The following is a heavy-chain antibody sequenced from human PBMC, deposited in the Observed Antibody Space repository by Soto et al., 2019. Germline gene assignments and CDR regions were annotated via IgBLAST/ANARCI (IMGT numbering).Heavy chain of an antibody. Sequence: GGSLRLSCATSGFTVNSNYMSWVRQAPGKGLEWVSVIFSGGTTSYADSVKGRFFISRDNSKNTLYLQMNSLKTEDTAVYYCARGPPYSGYYSPVDFWGQGTLVTVSS. J-gene: IGHJ4*02. CDR2: IFSGGTT. D-gene: IGHD5-12*01. V-gene: IGHV3-66*01. CDR3: ARGPPYSGYYSPVDF. CDR1: GFTVNSNY.